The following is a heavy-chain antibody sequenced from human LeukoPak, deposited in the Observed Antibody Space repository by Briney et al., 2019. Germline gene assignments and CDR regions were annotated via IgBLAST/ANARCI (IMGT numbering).Heavy chain of an antibody. CDR3: ARSELELGLGFDY. D-gene: IGHD1-7*01. CDR1: GYTFTSYA. Sequence: ASVKVSCKASGYTFTSYAMHWVRQAPGQRLEWMGWINAGNGNTKYSQKFQGRVTITTDESTSTAYMELSSLRSEDTAVYYCARSELELGLGFDYWGQGTLVTVSS. CDR2: INAGNGNT. V-gene: IGHV1-3*01. J-gene: IGHJ4*02.